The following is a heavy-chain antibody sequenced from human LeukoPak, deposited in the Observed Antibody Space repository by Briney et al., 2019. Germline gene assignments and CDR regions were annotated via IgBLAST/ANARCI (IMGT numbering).Heavy chain of an antibody. J-gene: IGHJ4*02. Sequence: GGSLRLSCAASGFTFSTYSMNWVRQAPGKGLEWVSYISSRSSTIYYADSVKGRFTISRDNAENSLSLQMNSLRAEDTAIYYCARGGGYDYWGQGTLVTVSS. V-gene: IGHV3-48*01. CDR1: GFTFSTYS. D-gene: IGHD5-12*01. CDR2: ISSRSSTI. CDR3: ARGGGYDY.